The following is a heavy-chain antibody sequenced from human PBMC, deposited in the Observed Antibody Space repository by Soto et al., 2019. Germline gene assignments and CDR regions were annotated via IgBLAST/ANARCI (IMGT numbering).Heavy chain of an antibody. Sequence: ASVKVSCKASGYTFTGYYMHWVRQAPGQGLEWMGWINPNSGGTNYAQKFQGWVTMTRDTSISTAYMELSRLRSDNTAVYYCARERGPHSSSWFIRYNWFDPWGQGTLVTVSS. D-gene: IGHD6-13*01. J-gene: IGHJ5*02. CDR1: GYTFTGYY. CDR2: INPNSGGT. CDR3: ARERGPHSSSWFIRYNWFDP. V-gene: IGHV1-2*04.